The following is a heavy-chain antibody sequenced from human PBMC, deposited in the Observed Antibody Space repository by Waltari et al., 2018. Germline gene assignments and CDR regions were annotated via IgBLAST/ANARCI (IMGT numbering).Heavy chain of an antibody. Sequence: EVQLVESGGDLLQPGGSLRLSCAASGFTVSSNYMSWVRKPPGKGLEWVSVIYSDGSTYYADSVKGRFTISRDNSKNTLYLQRNSLRAEDTAVYYCAREGKYYDRLGAFDIWGQGTMVTVSS. V-gene: IGHV3-53*01. CDR2: IYSDGST. J-gene: IGHJ3*02. CDR1: GFTVSSNY. D-gene: IGHD3-22*01. CDR3: AREGKYYDRLGAFDI.